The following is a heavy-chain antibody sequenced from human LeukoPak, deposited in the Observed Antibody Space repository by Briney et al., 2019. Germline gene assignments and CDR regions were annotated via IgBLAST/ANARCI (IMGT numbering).Heavy chain of an antibody. J-gene: IGHJ3*02. CDR3: AKRWLGMAYSSGWNVVGAFDI. V-gene: IGHV3-23*01. D-gene: IGHD6-19*01. Sequence: GGSLRLSCAASGFTFSSYAMSWVRQAPGKGLEWVSAISGSGGSTYYADSVKGRFTISRDNSKNTLYLQMNSLRAEDTAVYYCAKRWLGMAYSSGWNVVGAFDIWGQGTMVTVSS. CDR1: GFTFSSYA. CDR2: ISGSGGST.